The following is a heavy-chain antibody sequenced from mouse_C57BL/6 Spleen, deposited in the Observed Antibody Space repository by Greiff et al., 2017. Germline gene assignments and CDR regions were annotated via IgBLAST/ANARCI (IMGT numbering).Heavy chain of an antibody. CDR2: IDPSDSYT. CDR3: ARSRGNFDY. Sequence: QVHVKQPGAELVMPGASVKLSCKASGYTFTSYWMHWVKQRPGQGLEWIGEIDPSDSYTNYNQKFKGKSTLTVDKSSSTAYMQLSSLTSEDSAVYYCARSRGNFDYWGQGTTLTVSS. CDR1: GYTFTSYW. J-gene: IGHJ2*01. V-gene: IGHV1-69*01.